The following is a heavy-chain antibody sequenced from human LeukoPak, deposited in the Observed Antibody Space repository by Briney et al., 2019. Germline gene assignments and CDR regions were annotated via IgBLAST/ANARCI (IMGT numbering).Heavy chain of an antibody. D-gene: IGHD3-16*02. CDR3: ARFTARYDYVWGSYRHY. Sequence: KPSETLSLTCTVSGGSISSYYWSWIRQPPGKGLEWIGYIYYSGSTNYNPSLKSRVTISVDTSKNQFSLKLSSVTAADTAVYYCARFTARYDYVWGSYRHYWGQGTLVTVSS. J-gene: IGHJ4*02. V-gene: IGHV4-59*01. CDR2: IYYSGST. CDR1: GGSISSYY.